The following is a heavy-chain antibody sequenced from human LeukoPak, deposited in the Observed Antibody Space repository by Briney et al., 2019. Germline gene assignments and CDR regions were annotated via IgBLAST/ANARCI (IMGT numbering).Heavy chain of an antibody. CDR2: ISAYNGNT. CDR3: AREGAVAGTQDY. Sequence: ASVKVSCKASGYTFTTYGLSWVRQAPGQGLEWMGWISAYNGNTNYAQKLQGRVTMTTDTSTSTAYMELRSLRSDDTAVYYCAREGAVAGTQDYWGQGTLVTVSS. V-gene: IGHV1-18*01. D-gene: IGHD6-19*01. CDR1: GYTFTTYG. J-gene: IGHJ4*02.